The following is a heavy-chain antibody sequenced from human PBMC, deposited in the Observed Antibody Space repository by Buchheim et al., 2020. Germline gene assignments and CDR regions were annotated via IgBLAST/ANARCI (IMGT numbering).Heavy chain of an antibody. D-gene: IGHD6-6*01. J-gene: IGHJ4*02. CDR3: ARFSSNSSLSFDF. CDR1: GGSISSGDW. Sequence: QVQLQESGPGLVKPSGTLSLTCAVSGGSISSGDWWSWVRQPPGKGLEWIGEVYHSGITNYNASLESRVTISVDKSKNQFSLRLTSVTAADTAVYYCARFSSNSSLSFDFWGQGTL. CDR2: VYHSGIT. V-gene: IGHV4-4*02.